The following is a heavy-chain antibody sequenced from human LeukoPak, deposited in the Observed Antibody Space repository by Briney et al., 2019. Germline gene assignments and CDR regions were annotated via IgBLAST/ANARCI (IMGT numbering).Heavy chain of an antibody. CDR2: IYHSGTT. D-gene: IGHD3-10*01. J-gene: IGHJ4*02. V-gene: IGHV4-38-2*02. CDR1: GYSISSGYF. CDR3: AREPAAGSGNY. Sequence: KPSETLSLTCDVSGYSISSGYFWGWIRQPPGKGLEWIGSIYHSGTTYYNPSLKSRVTISVDTSKNQFSLKVSSVTATDTAVYYCAREPAAGSGNYWGRGTLVTVSS.